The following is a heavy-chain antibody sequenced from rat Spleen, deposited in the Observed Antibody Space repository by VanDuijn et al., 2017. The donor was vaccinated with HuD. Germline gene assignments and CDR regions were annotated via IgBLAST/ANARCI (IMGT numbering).Heavy chain of an antibody. V-gene: IGHV2-6*01. CDR3: TRGQPLILFEY. D-gene: IGHD3-5*01. J-gene: IGHJ2*01. Sequence: QVQLKESGPGLVQPSQTLSLTCTVSGFSLTSNSVSWVRQPPGKGLEWIAAITSGGSTYYNSALKSRLSISRDTSKSQVFLKMNSLQTEDTAIYCCTRGQPLILFEYLGRGVMVTVSS. CDR1: GFSLTSNS. CDR2: ITSGGST.